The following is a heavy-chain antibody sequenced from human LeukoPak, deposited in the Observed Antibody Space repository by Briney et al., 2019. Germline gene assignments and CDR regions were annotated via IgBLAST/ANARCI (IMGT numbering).Heavy chain of an antibody. Sequence: TGGSLRLSCATSGFTFSSYWMSWVRQAPGKGLEWVANIKQDGSEKYYVDSVKGRFTISRDNAKNSLYLQMNSLRAEDTAVYYCARDLSGSYLPLEDYWGQGTLVTVSS. J-gene: IGHJ4*02. D-gene: IGHD1-26*01. CDR3: ARDLSGSYLPLEDY. V-gene: IGHV3-7*04. CDR2: IKQDGSEK. CDR1: GFTFSSYW.